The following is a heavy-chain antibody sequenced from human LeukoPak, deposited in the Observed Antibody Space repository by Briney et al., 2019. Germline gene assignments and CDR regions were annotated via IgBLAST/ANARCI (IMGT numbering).Heavy chain of an antibody. J-gene: IGHJ4*02. CDR3: ARNAITFGGVIVPNDY. CDR1: GYTFTSYG. Sequence: ASVTVSCKASGYTFTSYGISWVRQAPGQGLEWMGWISAYNGNTNYAQKLQGRVTMTTDTSTSTAYMELRSLRSDDTAVYYCARNAITFGGVIVPNDYWGQGSLVTVSS. CDR2: ISAYNGNT. V-gene: IGHV1-18*01. D-gene: IGHD3-16*02.